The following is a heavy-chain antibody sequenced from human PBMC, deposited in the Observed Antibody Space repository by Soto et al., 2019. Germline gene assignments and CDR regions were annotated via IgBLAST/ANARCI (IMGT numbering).Heavy chain of an antibody. CDR2: LYSRGSA. D-gene: IGHD5-18*01. CDR3: ARHFDVNTALDYYYFDL. J-gene: IGHJ2*01. Sequence: QVQLQESGPGLVKTSETLSLTCTVSGVSISPNYWTWIRQPAGTGLEWIGHLYSRGSATYNPSLKNRVTMSVFRDHFSLTLKSVTASDTAVYYCARHFDVNTALDYYYFDLWGRGALVTVSS. V-gene: IGHV4-4*07. CDR1: GVSISPNY.